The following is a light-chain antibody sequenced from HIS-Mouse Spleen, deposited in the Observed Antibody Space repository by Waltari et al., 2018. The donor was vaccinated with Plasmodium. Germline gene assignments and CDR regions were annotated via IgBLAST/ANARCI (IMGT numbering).Light chain of an antibody. V-gene: IGLV2-11*01. CDR2: DVS. Sequence: QSALTQPRSVSGSPGQSVTIPCTGTSSSVGGYTSVSWYQQHPGKAPKLMIYDVSKRPSGVPDRFSGSKSGNTASLTISGLQAEDEADYYCCSYAGSYTYVFGTGTKVTVL. CDR1: SSSVGGYTS. J-gene: IGLJ1*01. CDR3: CSYAGSYTYV.